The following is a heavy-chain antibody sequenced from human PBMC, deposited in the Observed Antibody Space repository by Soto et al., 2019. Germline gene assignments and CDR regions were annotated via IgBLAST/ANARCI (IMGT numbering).Heavy chain of an antibody. J-gene: IGHJ4*02. CDR2: ISGSGGST. CDR3: AKSDCSGGDCYSGFDY. CDR1: GFTFSTYT. Sequence: EVQLLESGGGLVQPGGSLRLSCAASGFTFSTYTMSWVRQAPGKGLEWVSAISGSGGSTYYADSVKGRFTISRDNSKNTLYLQRNSLRAEDTAVYYCAKSDCSGGDCYSGFDYWGQGTLVTVAS. V-gene: IGHV3-23*01. D-gene: IGHD2-15*01.